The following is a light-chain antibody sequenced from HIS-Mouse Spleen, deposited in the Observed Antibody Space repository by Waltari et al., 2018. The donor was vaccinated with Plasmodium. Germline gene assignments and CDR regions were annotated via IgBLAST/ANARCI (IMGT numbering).Light chain of an antibody. Sequence: QSALTPPPSASGSPGQSVTISCTGTSSTVGGYNYVPWYQKHPGKAPKRMIYEVSTRPSGVPERFSGSKSGNTASLTVSGLQAEDEADYYCSSYAGSNNLVFGGGTKLTVL. J-gene: IGLJ2*01. CDR1: SSTVGGYNY. CDR2: EVS. CDR3: SSYAGSNNLV. V-gene: IGLV2-8*01.